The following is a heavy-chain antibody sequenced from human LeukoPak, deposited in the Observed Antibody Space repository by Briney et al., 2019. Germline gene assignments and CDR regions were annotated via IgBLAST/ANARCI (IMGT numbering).Heavy chain of an antibody. CDR2: ISVDGGST. CDR3: AKDIYIRAGVGTRLYYYYGMDV. V-gene: IGHV3-43*02. D-gene: IGHD1-1*01. Sequence: GGSLRLSCAASGFTFDDYAMHWVRQAPGKGLEWVSLISVDGGSTYYADSVKGRFTISRDNSKNSLYLQMNSLRTEDTALYYCAKDIYIRAGVGTRLYYYYGMDVWGQGTTVTVSS. J-gene: IGHJ6*02. CDR1: GFTFDDYA.